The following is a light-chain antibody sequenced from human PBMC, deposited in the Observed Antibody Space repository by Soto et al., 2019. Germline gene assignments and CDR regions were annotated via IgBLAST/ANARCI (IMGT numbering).Light chain of an antibody. J-gene: IGKJ2*01. CDR1: QSVSSS. Sequence: EIVMTQYPATLSVSPGERATLSCRASQSVSSSLAWYQHKPGQAPRLLIYGASIRATGIPGRFSGSGSGTEFTLTISSLQSEDFAAYYCQQYSNRYTFGQGTKLEIK. CDR3: QQYSNRYT. V-gene: IGKV3D-15*01. CDR2: GAS.